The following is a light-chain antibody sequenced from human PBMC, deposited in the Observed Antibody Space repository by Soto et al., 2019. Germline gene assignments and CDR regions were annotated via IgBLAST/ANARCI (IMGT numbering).Light chain of an antibody. CDR1: NLGSKS. CDR3: QVWDDDSDHHV. J-gene: IGLJ1*01. V-gene: IGLV3-21*02. CDR2: DDS. Sequence: SYELTQPPSVSVAPGQTARITCGGDNLGSKSVHWYQQKPGQAPVLVVYDDSDQPSGIPERFSGSNSGNTATLTISRVGAGDEADYYCQVWDDDSDHHVFGTGTKVTVL.